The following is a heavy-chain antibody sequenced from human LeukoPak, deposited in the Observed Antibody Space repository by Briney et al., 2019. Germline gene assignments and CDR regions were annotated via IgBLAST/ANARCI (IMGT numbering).Heavy chain of an antibody. CDR2: ISGSGGST. CDR1: GFTFDDYA. CDR3: AKRWHSSSYYDY. V-gene: IGHV3-23*01. Sequence: PGRSLRLSCAASGFTFDDYAMHWVRQAPGKGLEWASGISGSGGSTYYADSVKGRFTISRDNSKNTLYLQMNSLRAEDTAVYYCAKRWHSSSYYDYWGQGTLVAVS. D-gene: IGHD6-6*01. J-gene: IGHJ4*02.